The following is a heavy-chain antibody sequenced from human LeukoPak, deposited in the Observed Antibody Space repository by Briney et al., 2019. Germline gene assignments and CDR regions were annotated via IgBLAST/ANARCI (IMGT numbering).Heavy chain of an antibody. CDR2: ISGSGNTI. CDR3: ARIPDYYYDSSGSVA. Sequence: GGSLRLSCAASEFTFSSYEMNWVRQAPGKGLEWVSYISGSGNTIYYADSVKGRFTISRDNAKNSLYLQMNSLRAEDTAVYYCARIPDYYYDSSGSVAWGQGTLVTVSS. D-gene: IGHD3-22*01. V-gene: IGHV3-48*03. J-gene: IGHJ5*02. CDR1: EFTFSSYE.